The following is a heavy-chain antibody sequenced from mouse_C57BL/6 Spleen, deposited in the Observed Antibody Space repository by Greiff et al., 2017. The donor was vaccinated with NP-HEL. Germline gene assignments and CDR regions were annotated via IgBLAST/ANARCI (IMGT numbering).Heavy chain of an antibody. CDR3: ARDRDSRGNYFDY. V-gene: IGHV5-4*01. J-gene: IGHJ2*01. Sequence: EVMLVESGGGLVKPGGSLKLSCAASGFTFSSYAMSWVRQTPEKRLEWVATISDGGSYTYYPDNVKGRFTISRDNAKNNLYLQMSHLKSEDTAMYYCARDRDSRGNYFDYWGQGTTLTVSS. CDR1: GFTFSSYA. D-gene: IGHD3-3*01. CDR2: ISDGGSYT.